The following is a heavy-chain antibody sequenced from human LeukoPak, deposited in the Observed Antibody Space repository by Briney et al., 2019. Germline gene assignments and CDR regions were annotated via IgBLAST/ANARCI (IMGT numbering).Heavy chain of an antibody. Sequence: PGGSLRLSCAASEFTFSSYSMNWVRQAPGKGLEWVSYVTNSGNSKSYADSVKGRFTISRDNTKSSLYLQMNGLRAEDTAVYYCARDLLEYYDYVWGSYRLGAFDIWGQGTMVTVSS. D-gene: IGHD3-16*02. V-gene: IGHV3-48*01. CDR1: EFTFSSYS. CDR3: ARDLLEYYDYVWGSYRLGAFDI. CDR2: VTNSGNSK. J-gene: IGHJ3*02.